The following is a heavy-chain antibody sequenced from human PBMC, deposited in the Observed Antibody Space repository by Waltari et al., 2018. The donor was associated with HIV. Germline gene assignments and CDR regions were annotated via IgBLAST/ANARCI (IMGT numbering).Heavy chain of an antibody. V-gene: IGHV3-49*04. D-gene: IGHD3-9*01. CDR1: GFTFGDYA. CDR3: TRDRDLDWDY. J-gene: IGHJ4*02. Sequence: EVQLVESGGGLVQPGRSLRLSCTASGFTFGDYAMSWVRQAPGKGLEWVGFIRSKAYGGTTEYAASVKGRFTISRDDSKSIAYLQMNSLKTEDTAVYYCTRDRDLDWDYWGQGTLVTVSS. CDR2: IRSKAYGGTT.